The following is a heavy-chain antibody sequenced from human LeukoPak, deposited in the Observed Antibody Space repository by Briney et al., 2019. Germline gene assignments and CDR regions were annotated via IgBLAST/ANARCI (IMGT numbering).Heavy chain of an antibody. CDR2: ISGSGAST. J-gene: IGHJ4*02. Sequence: GGSLRLSCAAPGFTFSSYAMSWVRQAPGKGLEWVSTISGSGASTYYADSVKGRFTISRDNPKNILYLQMNSLRAEDTAVYFCAKRGVVIRVILVGFHKEANYFDSWGQGALVTVSS. V-gene: IGHV3-23*01. D-gene: IGHD3-22*01. CDR1: GFTFSSYA. CDR3: AKRGVVIRVILVGFHKEANYFDS.